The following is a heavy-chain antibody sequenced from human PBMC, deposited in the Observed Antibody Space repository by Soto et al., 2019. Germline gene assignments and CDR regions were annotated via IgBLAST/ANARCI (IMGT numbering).Heavy chain of an antibody. CDR1: GFTFSSYA. D-gene: IGHD7-27*01. CDR2: ISGSGGST. V-gene: IGHV3-23*01. CDR3: VKDSGPNLPPTFFDY. J-gene: IGHJ4*02. Sequence: EVQLLESGGGLVQPGGSLRLSCAASGFTFSSYAMSWVGQAPGKGLEWFSAISGSGGSTYYADSVKGRFTISRANSKNTLYLQRNSLTAEYTAVYYCVKDSGPNLPPTFFDYCGQGTLVTVSS.